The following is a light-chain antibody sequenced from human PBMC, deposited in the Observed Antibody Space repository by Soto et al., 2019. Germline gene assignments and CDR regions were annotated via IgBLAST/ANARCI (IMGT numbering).Light chain of an antibody. CDR1: QSINSN. J-gene: IGKJ1*01. V-gene: IGKV3-15*01. CDR2: GAS. CDR3: QQYNNWPPWT. Sequence: EIVMTQSPATLSVSPGEEATLSCRASQSINSNLAWYQQRPGQAPRLLIYGASTRATGIPARFSGIGSGTEFTLTISSLQSEDFAVYYCQQYNNWPPWTFGQGTKVEIK.